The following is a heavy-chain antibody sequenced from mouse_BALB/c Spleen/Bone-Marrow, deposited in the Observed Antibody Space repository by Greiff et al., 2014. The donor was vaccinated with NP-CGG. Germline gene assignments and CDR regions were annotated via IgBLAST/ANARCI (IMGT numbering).Heavy chain of an antibody. V-gene: IGHV5-6*01. J-gene: IGHJ4*01. CDR2: ISSGGSYT. CDR1: GFTFSSYG. D-gene: IGHD2-4*01. Sequence: EVQLVESGGDLVKPGGSLKLSCAASGFTFSSYGMSWVRQTPDKRLEWVATISSGGSYTYYLDSVKGRFTISRDNAKNTLYLQMSSLKSEDTAMYYCARDTMITYYYAMDYWGQGTSVTVSS. CDR3: ARDTMITYYYAMDY.